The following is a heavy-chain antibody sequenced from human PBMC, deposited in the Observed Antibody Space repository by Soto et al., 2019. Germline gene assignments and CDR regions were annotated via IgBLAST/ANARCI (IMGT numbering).Heavy chain of an antibody. CDR2: INHSGST. V-gene: IGHV4-34*01. CDR3: ARGRLLDVRGVYDY. D-gene: IGHD3-10*01. CDR1: GGCFSGYY. J-gene: IGHJ4*02. Sequence: SETLSLTCAVDGGCFSGYYWSWRRQPRGKGLEWMGEINHSGSTNYNPCHKSRDSISVDTSKNQFSLKLSSVTAADTAVYYCARGRLLDVRGVYDYWGQGTLVTVSS.